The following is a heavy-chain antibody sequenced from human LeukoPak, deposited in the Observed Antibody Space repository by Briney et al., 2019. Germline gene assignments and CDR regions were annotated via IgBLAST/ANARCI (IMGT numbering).Heavy chain of an antibody. CDR2: IRSKAYGGTT. V-gene: IGHV3-49*04. CDR1: GFTFGGYA. J-gene: IGHJ4*02. CDR3: TRGSYGYSYYFDY. D-gene: IGHD5-18*01. Sequence: GRSLRLSCTASGFTFGGYAMSWVRQAPGKGLEWVGFIRSKAYGGTTEYAASVKGRFTISRDDSKSIAYLQMNSLKTEDTAVYYCTRGSYGYSYYFDYWGQGTLVTVSS.